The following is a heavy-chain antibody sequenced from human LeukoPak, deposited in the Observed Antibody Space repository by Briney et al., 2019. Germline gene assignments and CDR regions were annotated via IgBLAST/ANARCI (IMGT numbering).Heavy chain of an antibody. CDR2: IYHSGST. D-gene: IGHD2-2*01. CDR1: GYSISSGYY. V-gene: IGHV4-38-2*01. J-gene: IGHJ4*02. Sequence: PSETLSLTCAVSGYSISSGYYWGWIRPPPGKGLEWIGSIYHSGSTYYNPSLKSRVTISVDTSKNQFSLKLSSVTAADTAVYYCARQDIVVVPAALDHWGQGTLVTVSS. CDR3: ARQDIVVVPAALDH.